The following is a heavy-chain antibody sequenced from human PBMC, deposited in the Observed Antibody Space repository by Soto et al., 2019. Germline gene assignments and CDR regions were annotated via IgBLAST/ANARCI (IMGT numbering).Heavy chain of an antibody. CDR3: ARTRKGTRVRGVISWFDP. D-gene: IGHD3-10*01. J-gene: IGHJ5*02. CDR1: GYTFTSYD. V-gene: IGHV1-8*01. CDR2: MNPNSGNT. Sequence: QVQLVQSGAEVKKPGASVKVSCKASGYTFTSYDINWVRQATGQGLEWMGWMNPNSGNTGYAQRFQGRVTMTRNTSISTAYMELSSLRSEDTAVYYWARTRKGTRVRGVISWFDPWGQGTLVTVSS.